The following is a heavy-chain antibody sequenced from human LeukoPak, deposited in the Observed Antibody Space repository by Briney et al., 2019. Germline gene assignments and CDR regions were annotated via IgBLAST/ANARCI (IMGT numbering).Heavy chain of an antibody. V-gene: IGHV4-61*02. CDR3: ASEGLAVAGNFLY. CDR1: GGSISSGSYY. CDR2: IYASGST. J-gene: IGHJ4*02. Sequence: KPSETLSLTCTVSGGSISSGSYYWSWIRQPAGKGPEWIGRIYASGSTNYNPSLKSRVTISVDTSENQFSLNLRSVTAADTAVYYCASEGLAVAGNFLYWGQGALVTVSS. D-gene: IGHD6-19*01.